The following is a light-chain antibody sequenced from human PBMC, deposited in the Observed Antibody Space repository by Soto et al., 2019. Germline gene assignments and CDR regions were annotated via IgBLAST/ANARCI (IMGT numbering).Light chain of an antibody. V-gene: IGKV1-9*01. Sequence: DIPLTQSPSFLSASVGDRITITCRASQGISSYLAWYQQKPGKAPKLLIYAASTLQSGVPSRFSGSGSGTEFTLTISSLQPEDFATYYCQQLNSYPRTFGQGTTVEIK. CDR1: QGISSY. J-gene: IGKJ1*01. CDR3: QQLNSYPRT. CDR2: AAS.